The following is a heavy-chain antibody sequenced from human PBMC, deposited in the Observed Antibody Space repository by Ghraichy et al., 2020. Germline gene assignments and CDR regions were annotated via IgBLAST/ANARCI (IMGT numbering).Heavy chain of an antibody. CDR2: INAGNGNT. V-gene: IGHV1-3*01. D-gene: IGHD5-12*01. CDR3: ARGGIVATYEVAY. J-gene: IGHJ4*02. CDR1: GYTFTSYA. Sequence: ASVKVSCKASGYTFTSYAMHWVRQAPGQRLEWMGWINAGNGNTKYSQKFQGRVTITRDTSASTAYMELSSLRSEDTAVYYCARGGIVATYEVAYWGQGTLVTVSS.